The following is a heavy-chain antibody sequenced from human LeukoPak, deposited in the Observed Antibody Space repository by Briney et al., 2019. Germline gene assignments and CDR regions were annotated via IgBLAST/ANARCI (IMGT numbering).Heavy chain of an antibody. CDR1: GYSISSGYY. D-gene: IGHD1-26*01. J-gene: IGHJ4*02. CDR3: ARASGSYWSRRGFDY. CDR2: IYHSGST. Sequence: PSETLSLTCTVSGYSISSGYYWGWIRQPPGKGLEWIGSIYHSGSTYYNPSLKSRVTISVDTSKNQFSLKLSSVTAADTAVYYCARASGSYWSRRGFDYWGQGTLVTVSS. V-gene: IGHV4-38-2*02.